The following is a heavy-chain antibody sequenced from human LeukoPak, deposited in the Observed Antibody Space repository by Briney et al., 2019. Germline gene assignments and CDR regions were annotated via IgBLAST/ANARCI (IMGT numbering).Heavy chain of an antibody. Sequence: GFTFXXYXXSWVRQAXGKGXXXGSVISGRGRTYYAGSVKGRFTISRDNSKNTLYLQMNSLRAEDTAVYYCAKDLYGDYDYDYWGQGTLVTVSS. V-gene: IGHV3-23*01. CDR2: ISGRGRT. D-gene: IGHD4-17*01. J-gene: IGHJ4*02. CDR3: AKDLYGDYDYDY. CDR1: GFTFXXYX.